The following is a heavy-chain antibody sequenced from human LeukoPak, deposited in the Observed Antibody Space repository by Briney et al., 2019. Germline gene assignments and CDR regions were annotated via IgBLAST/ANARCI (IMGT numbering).Heavy chain of an antibody. J-gene: IGHJ6*03. CDR2: FYYSGST. CDR1: GGSISSRPYS. Sequence: PSETLSLTCTVSGGSISSRPYSWGWIRQPPGKGLEWLGSFYYSGSTYYNPSLKSRVTISVDTSKNQFSLKLSSVTAADTAVYYCARGSGRASYYDFWSGYYARPYYYYMDVWGKGTTVTVSS. V-gene: IGHV4-39*07. CDR3: ARGSGRASYYDFWSGYYARPYYYYMDV. D-gene: IGHD3-3*01.